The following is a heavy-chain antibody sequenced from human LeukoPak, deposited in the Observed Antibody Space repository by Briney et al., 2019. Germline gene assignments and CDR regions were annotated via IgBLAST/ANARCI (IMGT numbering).Heavy chain of an antibody. CDR3: ARQGSGWYGVAY. D-gene: IGHD6-19*01. CDR2: IYYSGST. CDR1: GGSISSSSYY. V-gene: IGHV4-39*01. J-gene: IGHJ4*02. Sequence: SETLSLTCTVSGGSISSSSYYWGWIRQPPGKGLEWIGSIYYSGSTYYNPSLKGRVTISVDTSKNQFSLKLSSVTAADTAVYYCARQGSGWYGVAYWGQGTLVTVSS.